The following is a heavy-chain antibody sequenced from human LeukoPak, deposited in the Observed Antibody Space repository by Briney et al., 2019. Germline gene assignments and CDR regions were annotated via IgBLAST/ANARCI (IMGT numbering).Heavy chain of an antibody. CDR3: ARHRSPYGSGSYGY. V-gene: IGHV4-34*01. D-gene: IGHD3-10*01. CDR1: GGSFSGYY. CDR2: INHSGST. Sequence: PSETLSLTCAVYGGSFSGYYWSWIRQPPGKGLEWIGEINHSGSTNYNPSLKSRGTISVETSKNQISLKLSSVTAADTAVYYCARHRSPYGSGSYGYWGQGTLVTVSS. J-gene: IGHJ4*02.